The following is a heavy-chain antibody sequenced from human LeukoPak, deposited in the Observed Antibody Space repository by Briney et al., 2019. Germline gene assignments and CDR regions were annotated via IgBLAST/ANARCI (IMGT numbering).Heavy chain of an antibody. D-gene: IGHD5-24*01. V-gene: IGHV5-51*01. CDR3: AIARGMATMRSWFDP. CDR1: GYSFTSYW. CDR2: IYPGDSYT. Sequence: GESLEISCKGSGYSFTSYWIAWVRQMPGGGLQWMGLIYPGDSYTRYSPSFQGQVTISADNAISTAYLQLSSLKASDTAMYYCAIARGMATMRSWFDPWGQGTLVSVSS. J-gene: IGHJ5*02.